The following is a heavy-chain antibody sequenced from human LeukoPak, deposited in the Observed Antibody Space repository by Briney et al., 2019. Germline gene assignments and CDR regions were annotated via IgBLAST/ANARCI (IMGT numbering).Heavy chain of an antibody. CDR3: ASKMEENAVAGSKGWFHP. D-gene: IGHD6-19*01. J-gene: IGHJ5*02. CDR2: INRDGSSI. V-gene: IGHV3-74*01. Sequence: PGGSLRLSCAASGFTFSSHWMHWVRQVPGEGPVWVSRINRDGSSISYADSVKGRFTISRDNAKNTLYLRMNSLRADDTAVYYCASKMEENAVAGSKGWFHPWGQGTLVTVSS. CDR1: GFTFSSHW.